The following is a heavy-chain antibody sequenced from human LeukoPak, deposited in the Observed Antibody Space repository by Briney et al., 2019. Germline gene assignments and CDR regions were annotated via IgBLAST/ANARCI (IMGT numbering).Heavy chain of an antibody. Sequence: SETLSLTCTVSGGSFSGYYWSWIRQPPGKGLEWIGEINHSGSTNYNPSLKSRVTISVDTSKNQFSLKLSSVTAADTAVYYCARGRASSSWYTYYYYMDVWGKGTTVTVSS. CDR3: ARGRASSSWYTYYYYMDV. V-gene: IGHV4-34*01. J-gene: IGHJ6*03. CDR1: GGSFSGYY. CDR2: INHSGST. D-gene: IGHD6-13*01.